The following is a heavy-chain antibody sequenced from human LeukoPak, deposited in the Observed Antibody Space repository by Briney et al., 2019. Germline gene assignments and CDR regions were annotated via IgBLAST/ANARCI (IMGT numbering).Heavy chain of an antibody. CDR1: GASISAFH. V-gene: IGHV4-4*07. CDR3: ARKDGDY. J-gene: IGHJ4*02. CDR2: IYSSGST. Sequence: SETLSLTCTVSGASISAFHWTWFRQPAGKTLEWIGLIYSSGSTLFNPSLKSRVAMSLDLTKNQLSLRLTSLTAADTAMYYCARKDGDYWGQGALVTVSS.